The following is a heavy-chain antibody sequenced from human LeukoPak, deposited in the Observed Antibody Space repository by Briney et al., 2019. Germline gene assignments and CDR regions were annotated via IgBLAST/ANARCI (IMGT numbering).Heavy chain of an antibody. J-gene: IGHJ5*02. Sequence: GRSLRLSCAASGFTFSSYGMHWVRQAPGKGLEWVAVISYDGSNKYYADSVKGRFTISRDNSKNTLYLQMNSLRAEDTAVYYCARHPYDSRGYVTWGQGILVTVSS. D-gene: IGHD3-22*01. CDR1: GFTFSSYG. CDR3: ARHPYDSRGYVT. CDR2: ISYDGSNK. V-gene: IGHV3-30*03.